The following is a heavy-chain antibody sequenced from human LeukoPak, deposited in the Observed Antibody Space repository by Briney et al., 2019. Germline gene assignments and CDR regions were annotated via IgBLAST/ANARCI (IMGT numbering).Heavy chain of an antibody. CDR3: ARTLKTFSYGSGSYYTV. Sequence: GASVKVFCRASGYTFTDNHIYWVRQAPGQGLEWMGWIDPNSGGPNYAQKFQGRVTMARDTSISTAYMELSNLRSDDTAVYYCARTLKTFSYGSGSYYTVWGQGTLVTVSP. CDR1: GYTFTDNH. D-gene: IGHD3-10*01. CDR2: IDPNSGGP. V-gene: IGHV1-2*02. J-gene: IGHJ4*02.